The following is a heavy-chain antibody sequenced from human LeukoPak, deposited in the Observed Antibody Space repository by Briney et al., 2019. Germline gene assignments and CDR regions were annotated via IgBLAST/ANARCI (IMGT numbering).Heavy chain of an antibody. J-gene: IGHJ4*02. Sequence: SETLSLTCTVSGYSISISYYWGWIRQPPGKGLEWIGSIYHSGNTYYNPSLKSRVTISVDTSKNQFSLKLNSVTAADTAVYYCARAGYGDADFDYWGQGTLVTDSS. CDR1: GYSISISYY. D-gene: IGHD4-17*01. CDR2: IYHSGNT. V-gene: IGHV4-38-2*02. CDR3: ARAGYGDADFDY.